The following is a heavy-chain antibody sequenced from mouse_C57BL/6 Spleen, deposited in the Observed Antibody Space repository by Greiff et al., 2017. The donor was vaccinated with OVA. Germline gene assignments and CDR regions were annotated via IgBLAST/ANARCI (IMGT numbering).Heavy chain of an antibody. CDR3: ARHECYYGYSGFAY. CDR1: GYTFTEYT. V-gene: IGHV1-62-2*01. Sequence: VQRVESGAELVKPGASVKLSCKASGYTFTEYTIHWVKQRSGQGLEWIGWFYPGSGGTKYNEKFKGKATLTADKSSSTVYMELSRVTSEDSAFYVCARHECYYGYSGFAYWGQGTLVTVSA. D-gene: IGHD1-1*01. J-gene: IGHJ3*01. CDR2: FYPGSGGT.